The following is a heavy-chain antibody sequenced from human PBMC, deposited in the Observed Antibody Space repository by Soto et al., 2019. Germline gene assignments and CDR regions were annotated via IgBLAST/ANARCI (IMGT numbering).Heavy chain of an antibody. CDR3: ATDFYGSGREGLTYYYYGMDV. Sequence: SVKVSCKASGGTFSSYAISWVRQAPGQGLEWMGGIIPIFGTANYAQKFQGRVTITADESASTAYMELSSLRSEDTAVYYCATDFYGSGREGLTYYYYGMDVWG. J-gene: IGHJ6*02. V-gene: IGHV1-69*13. CDR2: IIPIFGTA. D-gene: IGHD3-10*01. CDR1: GGTFSSYA.